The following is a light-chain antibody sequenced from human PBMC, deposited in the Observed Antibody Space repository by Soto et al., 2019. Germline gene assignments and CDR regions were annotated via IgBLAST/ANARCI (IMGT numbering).Light chain of an antibody. CDR3: QQSLGIPYT. J-gene: IGKJ2*01. CDR2: AAS. CDR1: QTISTY. Sequence: DIQMTQSPSSLSAAVGDRVTITCRASQTISTYLNWNQQKPGKAPKLLIYAASSLQSGVPSKFTGSGSGTEFTLTISSLQPEDFATYYCQQSLGIPYTFGQGTKLEIK. V-gene: IGKV1-39*01.